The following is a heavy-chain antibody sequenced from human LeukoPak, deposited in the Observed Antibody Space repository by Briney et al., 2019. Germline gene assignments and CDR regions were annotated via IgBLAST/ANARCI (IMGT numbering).Heavy chain of an antibody. V-gene: IGHV3-30-3*01. CDR3: VRDRGFAFDI. Sequence: PGGSLRLSCAASGFTFSSYAMHWVRQAPGKGLEWVAVISYDGSNKYYADSVKGRFTISRDNSKNTLYLQMNSLRAEDTAVYYCVRDRGFAFDIWGQGTMVTVSS. CDR1: GFTFSSYA. CDR2: ISYDGSNK. J-gene: IGHJ3*02.